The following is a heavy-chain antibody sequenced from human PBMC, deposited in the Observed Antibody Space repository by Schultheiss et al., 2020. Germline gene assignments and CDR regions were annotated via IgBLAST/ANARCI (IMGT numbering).Heavy chain of an antibody. J-gene: IGHJ4*02. Sequence: ASVKVSCKASGYSLTSYYMHWVRQAPGQGLEWMGIINPSGGSTSYAQKFQGRVTMTRDTSTSTVYMELSSLRSEDTAVYYCFSMGITTTERYDYWGQGTLVTVSS. CDR2: INPSGGST. D-gene: IGHD3-22*01. CDR1: GYSLTSYY. V-gene: IGHV1-46*01. CDR3: FSMGITTTERYDY.